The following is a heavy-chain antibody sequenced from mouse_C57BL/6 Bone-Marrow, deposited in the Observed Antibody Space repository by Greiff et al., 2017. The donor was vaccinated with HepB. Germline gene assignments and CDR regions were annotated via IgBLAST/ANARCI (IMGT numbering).Heavy chain of an antibody. CDR2: INPSSGYT. CDR3: APPLTGPEGYAMDY. Sequence: VQLQQSGAELAKPGASVKLSCKASGYTFTSYWMHWVKQRPGQGLEWIGYINPSSGYTKYNQKFKDKATLTADKSSSTAYMQLSSLTYEESAVYYCAPPLTGPEGYAMDYWGQGTSVTVSS. V-gene: IGHV1-7*01. D-gene: IGHD4-1*01. J-gene: IGHJ4*01. CDR1: GYTFTSYW.